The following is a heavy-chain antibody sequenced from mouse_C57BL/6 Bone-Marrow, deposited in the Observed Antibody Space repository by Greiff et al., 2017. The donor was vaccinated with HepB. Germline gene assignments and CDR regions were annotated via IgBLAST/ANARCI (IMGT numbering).Heavy chain of an antibody. CDR3: ARKLLRWYFDV. J-gene: IGHJ1*03. CDR2: IYPGDGDT. CDR1: GYAFSSYW. D-gene: IGHD1-1*01. V-gene: IGHV1-80*01. Sequence: QVQLKESGAELVKPGASVKISCKASGYAFSSYWMNWVKQRPGQGLEWIGQIYPGDGDTNYNGKFKGKATLTEDKSSSTAYMQLSSLTSEDSAVYFCARKLLRWYFDVWGTGTTVTVSS.